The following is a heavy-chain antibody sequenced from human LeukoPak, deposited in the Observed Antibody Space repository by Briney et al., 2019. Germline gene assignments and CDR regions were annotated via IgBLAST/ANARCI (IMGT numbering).Heavy chain of an antibody. V-gene: IGHV1-69*13. CDR3: ASLSYYDFWSGRGEFDY. CDR1: GGTFSSYA. Sequence: GASVKVSCKASGGTFSSYAISWVRQAPGQGLEWMGGIIPIFGTANYAQKFQGRVTITADESTSTAYMELRSLRSEDTAVYYCASLSYYDFWSGRGEFDYWGQGTLVTVSS. J-gene: IGHJ4*02. CDR2: IIPIFGTA. D-gene: IGHD3-3*01.